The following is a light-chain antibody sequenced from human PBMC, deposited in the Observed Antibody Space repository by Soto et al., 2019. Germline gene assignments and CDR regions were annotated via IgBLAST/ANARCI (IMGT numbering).Light chain of an antibody. CDR2: WAS. CDR1: QSVLYSSNNKNY. V-gene: IGKV4-1*01. Sequence: DIVMTQSPDSLAVSLGERATINCKSSQSVLYSSNNKNYLAWYQQKPGQPPKLLIYWASTRESGVPVRFSGSGSGTDFTLTISSLQAEDVAVYYCQQYYSTLRTFGQGTKVEIK. CDR3: QQYYSTLRT. J-gene: IGKJ1*01.